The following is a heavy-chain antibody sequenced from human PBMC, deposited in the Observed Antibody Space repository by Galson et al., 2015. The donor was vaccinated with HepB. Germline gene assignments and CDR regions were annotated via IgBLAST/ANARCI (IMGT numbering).Heavy chain of an antibody. CDR3: ARGEGFWSGPKGTDV. CDR1: GFTFSSYG. J-gene: IGHJ6*02. V-gene: IGHV3-33*01. Sequence: SLRLSCAASGFTFSSYGMHWVRQAPGKGLEWVAVIWYDGSNKYYADSVKGRFTISRDNSKNTLYLQMNSLRAEDTAVYYCARGEGFWSGPKGTDVWGQGTTVTVSS. D-gene: IGHD3-3*01. CDR2: IWYDGSNK.